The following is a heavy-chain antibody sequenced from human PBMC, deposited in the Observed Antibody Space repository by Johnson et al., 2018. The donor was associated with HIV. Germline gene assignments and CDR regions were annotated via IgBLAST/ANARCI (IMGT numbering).Heavy chain of an antibody. Sequence: QVHLVESGGGVERPGGSLRLSCVGSGFIFDDYGMSWVRQVPGKGLEWVSVIYSGGSTYYADSVKGRFTISRDSSKNTLYLQMNSLRAEDTAVYFCARAASQQQLKVPFDIWGQGTMVTVSS. J-gene: IGHJ3*02. CDR1: GFIFDDYG. V-gene: IGHV3-NL1*01. CDR3: ARAASQQQLKVPFDI. D-gene: IGHD6-13*01. CDR2: IYSGGST.